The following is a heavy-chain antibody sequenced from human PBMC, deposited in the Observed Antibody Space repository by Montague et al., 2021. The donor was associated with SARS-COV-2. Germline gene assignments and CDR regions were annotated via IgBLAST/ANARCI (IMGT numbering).Heavy chain of an antibody. CDR2: TYYRSKWYN. J-gene: IGHJ6*02. V-gene: IGHV6-1*01. D-gene: IGHD1-1*01. Sequence: CAISGDSVSSNSATWNWVRQSPSRGLELLGRTYYRSKWYNDYAXXXRGRVTINPDTSKNQFSPQLNSVTPEDTAIYYCTSGREGNYNVMDVWGQGTTVTVSS. CDR1: GDSVSSNSAT. CDR3: TSGREGNYNVMDV.